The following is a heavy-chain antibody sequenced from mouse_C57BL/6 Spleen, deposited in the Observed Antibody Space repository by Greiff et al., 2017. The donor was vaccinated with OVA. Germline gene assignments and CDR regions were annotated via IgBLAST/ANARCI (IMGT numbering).Heavy chain of an antibody. V-gene: IGHV14-3*01. CDR2: IDPANGNT. CDR3: ANDDYDREAWFAY. J-gene: IGHJ3*01. CDR1: GFNIKNTY. D-gene: IGHD2-4*01. Sequence: VQLKESVAELVRPGASVKLSCTASGFNIKNTYMHWVKQRPEQGLEWIGRIDPANGNTKYAPKFQGKATITADTSSNTAYLQLSSLTSEDTAIYYCANDDYDREAWFAYWGQGTLVTVSA.